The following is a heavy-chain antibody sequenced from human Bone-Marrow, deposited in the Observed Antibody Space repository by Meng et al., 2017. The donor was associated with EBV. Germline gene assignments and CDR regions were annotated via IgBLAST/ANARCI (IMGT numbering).Heavy chain of an antibody. CDR1: GGTFNSDA. CDR3: ASESGRGFTPDY. Sequence: QVQLVTSGAGVKKPGSSVKVSCWTSGGTFNSDAVSWVRQAPGQGLEWMGGLIPMSGAPHYAQKFQGRVTITADESTSTHYMDLSNLRSDDTAMYYCASESGRGFTPDYWGQGTLVTVSS. CDR2: LIPMSGAP. V-gene: IGHV1-69*01. J-gene: IGHJ4*02. D-gene: IGHD3-10*01.